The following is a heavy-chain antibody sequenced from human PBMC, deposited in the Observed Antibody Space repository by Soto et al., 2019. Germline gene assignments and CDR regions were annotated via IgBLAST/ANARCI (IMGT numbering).Heavy chain of an antibody. J-gene: IGHJ4*02. Sequence: SETLSLTCTVSGVSISSYYGSWIRQPPGKGLEWIGYISNSGSTSYNPSLKSRVTISADTSKSQLSLRLSSVTAADTAVYYCARRGFLDYWGQGTLVTVSS. D-gene: IGHD3-10*01. CDR3: ARRGFLDY. V-gene: IGHV4-59*08. CDR2: ISNSGST. CDR1: GVSISSYY.